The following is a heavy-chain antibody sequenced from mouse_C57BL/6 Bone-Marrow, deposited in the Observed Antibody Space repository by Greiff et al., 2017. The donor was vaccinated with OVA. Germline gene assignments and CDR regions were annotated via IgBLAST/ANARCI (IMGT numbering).Heavy chain of an antibody. D-gene: IGHD1-1*01. Sequence: VQLQQSGAALVRPGASVKLSFTASGFHIKDAYMHWVKPRPEQGLEWIGWIAPSNGDTEYASKFQGKATLTADTSSNTAYLQLSSLTSEDTAVYYCTFYYDGRSSYWYFDVGGTGTTVTVSS. V-gene: IGHV14-4*01. J-gene: IGHJ1*03. CDR1: GFHIKDAY. CDR2: IAPSNGDT. CDR3: TFYYDGRSSYWYFDV.